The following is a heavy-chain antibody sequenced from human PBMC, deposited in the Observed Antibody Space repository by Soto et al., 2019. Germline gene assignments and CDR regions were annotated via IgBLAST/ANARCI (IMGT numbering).Heavy chain of an antibody. CDR1: GFTFAIHY. D-gene: IGHD2-15*01. CDR3: AKNVGGNCYSRLDG. CDR2: ITPGGDNT. V-gene: IGHV3-23*01. J-gene: IGHJ5*02. Sequence: WGSLFVSCASYGFTFAIHYMNWVRHAEGKGLEWVAGITPGGDNTYYADSVKGRFTISRDNSKHTVYIQMNYLRDEDTALYYCAKNVGGNCYSRLDGWGQGTMVTVSS.